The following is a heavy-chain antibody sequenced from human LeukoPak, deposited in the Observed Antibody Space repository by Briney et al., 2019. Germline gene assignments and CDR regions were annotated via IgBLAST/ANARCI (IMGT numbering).Heavy chain of an antibody. Sequence: SETLSLTCAVYGGSFSGYYWRWIRQPPGKGLEWIGEINHSGSTNHNPSLKSRVTISADTSKKQFSLKLSSVTAADTAVYYCARRPYYYGSGRTRYYYYYYMDVWGKGTTVTVSS. CDR3: ARRPYYYGSGRTRYYYYYYMDV. V-gene: IGHV4-34*01. CDR2: INHSGST. J-gene: IGHJ6*03. CDR1: GGSFSGYY. D-gene: IGHD3-10*01.